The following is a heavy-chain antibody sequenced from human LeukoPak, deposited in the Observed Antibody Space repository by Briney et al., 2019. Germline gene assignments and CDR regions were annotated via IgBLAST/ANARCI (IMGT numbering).Heavy chain of an antibody. CDR3: ARESRWFDP. V-gene: IGHV3-21*01. CDR1: GFTFSTYT. Sequence: GGSLRLSCAASGFTFSTYTMSWVRQAPGKGLEWVSSNTSSGSYMYYADSMKGRFTISRDNAKNSLYLQMNSLRAEDTAVYYCARESRWFDPWGQETLVTVSS. J-gene: IGHJ5*02. CDR2: NTSSGSYM.